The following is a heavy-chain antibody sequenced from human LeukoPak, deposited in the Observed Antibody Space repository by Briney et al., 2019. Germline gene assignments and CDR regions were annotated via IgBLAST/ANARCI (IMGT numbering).Heavy chain of an antibody. CDR1: GYTFTSYG. CDR2: ISAYNGNT. Sequence: GASVKVSCKASGYTFTSYGTSWVRQAPGQGLEWMGWISAYNGNTNYAQKLQGRVTMTTDTSTSTAHMELRSLRSDDTAVYYCARDWGSSSSPYDYWGQGTLVTVSS. D-gene: IGHD6-13*01. V-gene: IGHV1-18*04. CDR3: ARDWGSSSSPYDY. J-gene: IGHJ4*02.